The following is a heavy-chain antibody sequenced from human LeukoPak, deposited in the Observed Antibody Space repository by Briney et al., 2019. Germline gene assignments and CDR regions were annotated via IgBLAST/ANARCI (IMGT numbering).Heavy chain of an antibody. D-gene: IGHD3-16*01. CDR2: ISGSGGST. CDR3: AKVDPYDYGLNWFDP. CDR1: GFTFSSYA. Sequence: GGSLRLSCAASGFTFSSYAMSWVRRAPGKGLEGVSAISGSGGSTYYADSVKGRFTISRDNSKNTLYLQMNSLRAEDTAVYYCAKVDPYDYGLNWFDPWGQGTLVTVSS. J-gene: IGHJ5*02. V-gene: IGHV3-23*01.